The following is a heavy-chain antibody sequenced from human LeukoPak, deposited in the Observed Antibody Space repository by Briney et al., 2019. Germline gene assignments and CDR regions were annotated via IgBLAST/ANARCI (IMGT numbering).Heavy chain of an antibody. J-gene: IGHJ6*02. Sequence: GGSLRLSCTASGFTFGGYAMSWVRQAPGKGLEWVSSISAGREDSYYADSVKGRFTISRDNSKRTLYLQMNSLRADDTAVYYCARTIAQYSNTWLYYYYGLDVWAKGPRSPSP. CDR2: ISAGREDS. V-gene: IGHV3-23*01. CDR3: ARTIAQYSNTWLYYYYGLDV. D-gene: IGHD1-7*01. CDR1: GFTFGGYA.